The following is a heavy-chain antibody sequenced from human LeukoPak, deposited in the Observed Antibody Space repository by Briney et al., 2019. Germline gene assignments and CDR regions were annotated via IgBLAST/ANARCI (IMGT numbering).Heavy chain of an antibody. D-gene: IGHD5-24*01. CDR2: MWSDGSYK. Sequence: GRSLRLSCAASGFTFSSYGFHWVRQAPGKGLEWVAVMWSDGSYKYYADSVKGRFTISRDDSKNTLYLQMNSLRAEDTAVYYCARDFSLQLFDYWGQGTLVTVFS. V-gene: IGHV3-33*01. CDR1: GFTFSSYG. J-gene: IGHJ4*02. CDR3: ARDFSLQLFDY.